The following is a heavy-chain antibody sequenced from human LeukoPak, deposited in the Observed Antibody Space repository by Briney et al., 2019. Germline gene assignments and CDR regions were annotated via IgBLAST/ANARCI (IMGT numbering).Heavy chain of an antibody. V-gene: IGHV1-8*01. CDR2: MNPNSGNT. CDR3: ARMYCSSTSCYRDENWFDP. J-gene: IGHJ5*02. D-gene: IGHD2-2*01. Sequence: ASVKVSCKASGYTFTSYDINWVRQATGQGLEWMGWMNPNSGNTGYAQKFQGRVTMTRNTSISTAYMELSSLGSEDTAVYYCARMYCSSTSCYRDENWFDPWGQGTLVTVSS. CDR1: GYTFTSYD.